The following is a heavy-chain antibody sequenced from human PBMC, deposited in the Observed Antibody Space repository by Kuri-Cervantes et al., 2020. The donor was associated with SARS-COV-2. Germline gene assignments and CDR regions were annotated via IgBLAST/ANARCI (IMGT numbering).Heavy chain of an antibody. Sequence: SVKVSCKASGYIFTNYGISWVRQAPGQGLEWMGGIIPIFGTANYAQKFQGRVTITADESTSTAYMELSSLRSEDTAVYYCARDLAQAGMDVWGQGTTVTVSS. CDR2: IIPIFGTA. CDR1: GYIFTNYG. J-gene: IGHJ6*02. CDR3: ARDLAQAGMDV. V-gene: IGHV1-69*13.